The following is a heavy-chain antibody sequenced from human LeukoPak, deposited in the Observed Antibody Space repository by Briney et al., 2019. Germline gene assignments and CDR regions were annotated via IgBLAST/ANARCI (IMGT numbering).Heavy chain of an antibody. CDR2: IYYSGST. V-gene: IGHV4-39*07. D-gene: IGHD3-10*01. J-gene: IGHJ3*01. CDR1: GGSISSSSYD. CDR3: AKPSNYYGSATDAFDF. Sequence: SETLSLTCTVSGGSISSSSYDWGWIRQPPGKGREWIGSIYYSGSTYYNPSLKSRVTISVDTSKNHFSLKLNSVTAADTAVYYCAKPSNYYGSATDAFDFWGQGTMVTVSS.